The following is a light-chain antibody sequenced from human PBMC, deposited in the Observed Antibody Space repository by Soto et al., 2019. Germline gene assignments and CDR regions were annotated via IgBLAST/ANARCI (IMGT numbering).Light chain of an antibody. V-gene: IGLV1-47*01. CDR2: RNN. CDR1: SSNIGAGYD. CDR3: AAWDDSLSGLHVI. J-gene: IGLJ2*01. Sequence: QSVLTQPPSVSGAPGQRVTISCTGSSSNIGAGYDVHWYQQLPGTAPKLLIYRNNQRPSGVPDRFSGSKSGTSASLAISGLRSEDEADYYCAAWDDSLSGLHVIFGGGTKLTVL.